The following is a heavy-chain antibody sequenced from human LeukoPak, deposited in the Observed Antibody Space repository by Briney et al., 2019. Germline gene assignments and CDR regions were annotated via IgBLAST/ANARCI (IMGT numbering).Heavy chain of an antibody. CDR3: ARTTRAYFGY. J-gene: IGHJ4*02. V-gene: IGHV4-39*07. D-gene: IGHD1-14*01. CDR2: IYYSGST. CDR1: GGSISSSSYY. Sequence: SETLSLTCTVSGGSISSSSYYWGWIRQPPGKGLEWIGSIYYSGSTNYNPSLKSRVTISVDMSKNHFSLKLNSVTAADTAVYYCARTTRAYFGYWGQGTLVTVSS.